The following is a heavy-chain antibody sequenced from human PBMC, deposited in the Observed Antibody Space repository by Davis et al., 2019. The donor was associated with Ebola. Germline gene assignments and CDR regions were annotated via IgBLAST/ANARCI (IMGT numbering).Heavy chain of an antibody. D-gene: IGHD1-26*01. V-gene: IGHV1-24*01. Sequence: ASVKVSCKVSGYTLTELSMHWVRQAPGKGLEWMGGFDPEDGETIYAQKFQGRVTMTEDTSTDTAYMELSSLRSEDTAVYYCARVEYSGSYYGMDVWGQGTTVTVSS. CDR1: GYTLTELS. J-gene: IGHJ6*02. CDR3: ARVEYSGSYYGMDV. CDR2: FDPEDGET.